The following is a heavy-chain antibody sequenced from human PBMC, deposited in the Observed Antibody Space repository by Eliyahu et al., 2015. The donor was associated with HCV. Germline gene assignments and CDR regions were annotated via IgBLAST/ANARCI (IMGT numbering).Heavy chain of an antibody. CDR2: ISTTGSYM. D-gene: IGHD3/OR15-3a*01. CDR1: GXNFRXYS. Sequence: EAQVEESGGGLVKPGGSXXLSXAGXGXNFRXYSMNWVRQAPGKGLEWVSSISTTGSYMYYADSVKGRFTISRDNDKESIYLHMSSLRAEDTAVYYCARDPTVFGLAHGMDVWGQGTTVTVSS. V-gene: IGHV3-21*01. CDR3: ARDPTVFGLAHGMDV. J-gene: IGHJ6*02.